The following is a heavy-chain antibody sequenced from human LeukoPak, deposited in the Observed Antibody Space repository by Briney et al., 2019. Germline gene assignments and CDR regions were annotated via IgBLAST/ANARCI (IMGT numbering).Heavy chain of an antibody. CDR2: INHSGST. CDR3: ASREGIAVAGTGYYGMDV. V-gene: IGHV4-34*01. Sequence: SETLSLTCAVYGGSFSGYYWSWIRQPPGKGLEWIGEINHSGSTNYNPSLKSRVTISVDTSKNQFSLKLSSVTAADTTVYYCASREGIAVAGTGYYGMDVWGKGTTVTVSS. J-gene: IGHJ6*04. D-gene: IGHD6-19*01. CDR1: GGSFSGYY.